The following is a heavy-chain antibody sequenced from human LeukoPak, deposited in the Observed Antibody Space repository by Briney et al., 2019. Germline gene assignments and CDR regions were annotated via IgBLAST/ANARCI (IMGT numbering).Heavy chain of an antibody. CDR3: ARDGLDQNDSSGYYYSLRPNWFDP. J-gene: IGHJ5*02. CDR1: GYTFTGYY. V-gene: IGHV1-2*02. CDR2: INPNSGGT. D-gene: IGHD3-22*01. Sequence: ASVRVSCKASGYTFTGYYMHWVRQAPGQGLEWMGWINPNSGGTNYAQKFQGRVTMTRDTSISTAYMELSRLRSDDTAVYYCARDGLDQNDSSGYYYSLRPNWFDPWGEGALVTVSS.